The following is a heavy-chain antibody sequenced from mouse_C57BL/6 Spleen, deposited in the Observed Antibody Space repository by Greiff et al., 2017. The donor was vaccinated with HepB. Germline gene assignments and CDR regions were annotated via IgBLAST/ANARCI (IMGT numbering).Heavy chain of an antibody. Sequence: QVQLKESGAELVRPGASVTLSCKASGYTFTDYEMHWVKQTPVHGLEWIGAIDPETGGTAYNQKFKGKAILTADKSSSTAYMELRSLTSEDSAVYYCTRRGLLVEGYYGGFACWGQGTLVTVSA. J-gene: IGHJ3*01. CDR3: TRRGLLVEGYYGGFAC. D-gene: IGHD2-3*01. V-gene: IGHV1-15*01. CDR1: GYTFTDYE. CDR2: IDPETGGT.